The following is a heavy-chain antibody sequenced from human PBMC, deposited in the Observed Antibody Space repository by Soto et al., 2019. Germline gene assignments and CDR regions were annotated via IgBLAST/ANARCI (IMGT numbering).Heavy chain of an antibody. J-gene: IGHJ4*02. Sequence: GASVKVSCKASGYTFTSYYMHWVRQAPGQGLEWMGIINPSGGSTSYAQKFQGRVTMTRDTSTSTVYMELSSLRSEDTAVYYCARADLNPDVRYGDPADWGQGTLVTVS. CDR1: GYTFTSYY. CDR3: ARADLNPDVRYGDPAD. CDR2: INPSGGST. V-gene: IGHV1-46*03. D-gene: IGHD4-17*01.